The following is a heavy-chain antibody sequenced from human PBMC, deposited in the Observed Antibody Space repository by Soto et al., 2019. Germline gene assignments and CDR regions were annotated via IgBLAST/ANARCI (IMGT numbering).Heavy chain of an antibody. V-gene: IGHV3-48*02. CDR2: ISSSSSTI. CDR1: GFTFRSYS. CDR3: ARDPHRVRAARSGSFDP. Sequence: GGSLRLSCAAAGFTFRSYSMNWVRQAPGKGLEWVSYISSSSSTIYYADSVKGRFTISRDNAKNSLYLQMNSLRDEDTAVYYCARDPHRVRAARSGSFDPWGQGTMVTVSS. D-gene: IGHD6-6*01. J-gene: IGHJ5*02.